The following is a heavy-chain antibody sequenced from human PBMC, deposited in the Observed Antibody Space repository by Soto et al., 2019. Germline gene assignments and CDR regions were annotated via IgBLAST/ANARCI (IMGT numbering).Heavy chain of an antibody. CDR2: IFPGDSDT. V-gene: IGHV5-51*01. Sequence: PGESLKISCKGSGYSFTSYWIGWVRQMPGKGLEWMGIIFPGDSDTRYSPSFQGQVTISADKSINTAYLQWRSLKASDTAVYYCARHAEGGDVGPDTDSWGQGTLVTVSS. CDR1: GYSFTSYW. CDR3: ARHAEGGDVGPDTDS. J-gene: IGHJ4*02. D-gene: IGHD1-26*01.